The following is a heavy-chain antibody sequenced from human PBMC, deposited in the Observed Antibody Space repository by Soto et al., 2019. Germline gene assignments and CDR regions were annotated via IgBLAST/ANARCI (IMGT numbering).Heavy chain of an antibody. J-gene: IGHJ6*02. V-gene: IGHV3-7*05. CDR2: IKQDGSEK. CDR1: GFTFSSYW. Sequence: EVQLVESGGGLVQPGGSLRLSCAASGFTFSSYWMSWVRQAPGKGLEWVANIKQDGSEKYYVDSVKGRFTISRDNAKNSLYLQMNSLRAEDTAVYYCAREGIVVVPAAILIPVGMDGWGQGTTVTVSS. D-gene: IGHD2-2*01. CDR3: AREGIVVVPAAILIPVGMDG.